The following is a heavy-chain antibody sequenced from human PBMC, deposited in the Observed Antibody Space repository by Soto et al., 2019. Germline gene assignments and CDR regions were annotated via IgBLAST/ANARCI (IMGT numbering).Heavy chain of an antibody. V-gene: IGHV4-30-4*01. J-gene: IGHJ4*02. CDR2: IYYSGST. Sequence: PSETLSLTCTVSGGSISSGDYYWSWIRQPPGKGLEWIGYIYYSGSTYYNPSLKSRVTISVDTPKNQFSLKLSSVTAADTAVYYCARDPGWNGLNYFDYWGQGTLVTVSS. D-gene: IGHD1-1*01. CDR3: ARDPGWNGLNYFDY. CDR1: GGSISSGDYY.